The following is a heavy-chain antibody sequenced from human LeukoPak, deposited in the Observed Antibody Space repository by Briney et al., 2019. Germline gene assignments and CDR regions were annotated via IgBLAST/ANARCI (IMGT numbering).Heavy chain of an antibody. J-gene: IGHJ4*02. CDR2: ISGSGGST. CDR1: GFPFSSYP. CDR3: AGNGGGIAAAIDY. D-gene: IGHD6-13*01. Sequence: PGASLNPSCEASGFPFSSYPLSWVRQAPGKGLDWVSAISGSGGSTYYADSVKGRFTISRDNSKNTLYLQMYSLRAEDTAVYYCAGNGGGIAAAIDYWGQGTLVTVSS. V-gene: IGHV3-23*01.